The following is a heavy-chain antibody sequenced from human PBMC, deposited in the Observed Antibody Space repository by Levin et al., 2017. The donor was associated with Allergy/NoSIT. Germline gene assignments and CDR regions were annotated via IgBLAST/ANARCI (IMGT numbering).Heavy chain of an antibody. CDR1: GFTVSSNY. J-gene: IGHJ3*02. CDR3: ARGYYYGSGSYHPDAFDI. CDR2: IYSGGST. D-gene: IGHD3-10*01. Sequence: PGGSLRLSCAASGFTVSSNYMSWVRQAPGKGLEWVSVIYSGGSTYYADSVKGRFTISRDNSKNTLYLQMNSLRAEDTAVYYCARGYYYGSGSYHPDAFDIWGQGTMVTVSS. V-gene: IGHV3-66*01.